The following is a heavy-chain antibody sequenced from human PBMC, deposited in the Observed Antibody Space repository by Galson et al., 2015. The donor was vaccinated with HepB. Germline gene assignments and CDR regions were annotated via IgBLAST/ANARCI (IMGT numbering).Heavy chain of an antibody. CDR3: AREGEDSSIQH. Sequence: SLRLSCAASGFTFSSYAMHWVRQAPGKGLEWVAVISYDGSNKYYADSVKGRFTISRDNSKNTLYLQMNSLRAEDTAVYYCAREGEDSSIQHWGQGTLVTVSS. J-gene: IGHJ1*01. CDR2: ISYDGSNK. CDR1: GFTFSSYA. D-gene: IGHD6-13*01. V-gene: IGHV3-30*04.